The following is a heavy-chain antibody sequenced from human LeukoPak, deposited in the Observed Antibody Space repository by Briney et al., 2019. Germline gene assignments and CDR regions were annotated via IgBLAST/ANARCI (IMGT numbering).Heavy chain of an antibody. V-gene: IGHV1-2*02. CDR2: INPNSGGT. Sequence: ASVKVSCKASGGTFGSYAISWVRQAPGQGLEWMGWINPNSGGTNYAQKFQGRVTMTRDTSISTAYMELSRLRSDDTAVYYCARDQIGYYYDSSGYQGYMDVWGKGTTVTVSS. CDR3: ARDQIGYYYDSSGYQGYMDV. CDR1: GGTFGSYA. J-gene: IGHJ6*03. D-gene: IGHD3-22*01.